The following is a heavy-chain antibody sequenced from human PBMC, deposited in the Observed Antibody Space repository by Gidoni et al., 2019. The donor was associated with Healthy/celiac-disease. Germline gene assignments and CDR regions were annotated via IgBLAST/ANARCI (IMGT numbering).Heavy chain of an antibody. V-gene: IGHV4-61*02. CDR1: GGSISSGSYY. CDR2: IYTSGSP. CDR3: ARTRDPDAFDI. J-gene: IGHJ3*02. Sequence: QVQLQESGPGLVKPSQTLSLTCTVSGGSISSGSYYWSWIRQPAGKGLEWIGRIYTSGSPNYNPSLKSRVTISVDTSKTQFSLTLSSVTAADTPVYYCARTRDPDAFDIWGQGTMVTVSS.